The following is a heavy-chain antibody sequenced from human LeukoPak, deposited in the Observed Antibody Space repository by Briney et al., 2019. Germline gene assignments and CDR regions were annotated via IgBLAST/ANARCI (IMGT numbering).Heavy chain of an antibody. CDR2: INPNSGVT. V-gene: IGHV1-2*02. CDR1: GYTFTGYY. J-gene: IGHJ1*01. D-gene: IGHD6-25*01. CDR3: ARSGSEPVEYLRC. Sequence: SVQFSCKASGYTFTGYYIPWVRPAPGQGLEWMGWINPNSGVTNYTQNFQGRVTMTKDTCISTASLELSRLSSPDTRLYSSARSGSEPVEYLRCRGPAALVTAAS.